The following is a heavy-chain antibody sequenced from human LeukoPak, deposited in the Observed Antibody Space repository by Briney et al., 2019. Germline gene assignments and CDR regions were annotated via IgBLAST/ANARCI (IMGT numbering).Heavy chain of an antibody. D-gene: IGHD3-10*01. J-gene: IGHJ5*02. CDR1: GGSISSGDYH. CDR2: IHDSGST. Sequence: SETLSLTCTVSGGSISSGDYHWNWIRQPPGKGLEWIGFIHDSGSTLYNPSLKSRIIISRDVSRNQFSLQLTSVTAADTAVCYCARGFGSGNYYYGWFDPWGQGALVTVSS. CDR3: ARGFGSGNYYYGWFDP. V-gene: IGHV4-30-4*01.